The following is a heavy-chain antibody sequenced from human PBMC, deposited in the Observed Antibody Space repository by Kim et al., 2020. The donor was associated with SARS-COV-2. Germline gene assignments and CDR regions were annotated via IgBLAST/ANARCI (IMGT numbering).Heavy chain of an antibody. J-gene: IGHJ4*02. V-gene: IGHV4-34*01. D-gene: IGHD6-6*01. CDR3: SRGGLYSSSSLNY. Sequence: YNPSLKSRVTISVDTSKNQFSLKLSSVTATDTAVYYWSRGGLYSSSSLNYWGQGTLVTVSS.